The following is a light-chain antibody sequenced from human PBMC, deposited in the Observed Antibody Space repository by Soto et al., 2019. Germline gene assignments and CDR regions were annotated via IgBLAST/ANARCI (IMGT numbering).Light chain of an antibody. CDR1: SGHSSYS. Sequence: QSVLTQSPSASASLGASVKLTCTLSSGHSSYSIAWHQQQPEKGTRFLMKLNSDGSHTKGDGIPDRFSGSSSGIERSLSLSSLQSEDEADYYCQTWATGIQVFGGGTKLTVL. J-gene: IGLJ3*02. V-gene: IGLV4-69*01. CDR2: LNSDGSH. CDR3: QTWATGIQV.